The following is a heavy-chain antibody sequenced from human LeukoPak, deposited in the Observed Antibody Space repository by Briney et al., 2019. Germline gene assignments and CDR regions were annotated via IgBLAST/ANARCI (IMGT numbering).Heavy chain of an antibody. CDR1: GFTFNTYA. CDR2: MSHDESYM. D-gene: IGHD3-16*01. J-gene: IGHJ4*02. Sequence: GGALRLSCAASGFTFNTYAMHWVRQAPGKGLEWVAMMSHDESYMHYAGSVKGRFSISRDTPKNTLYLQMDGLRTEDTAIYYCAKVMWPTGRGETFDNWGQGTLVTVSS. CDR3: AKVMWPTGRGETFDN. V-gene: IGHV3-30*18.